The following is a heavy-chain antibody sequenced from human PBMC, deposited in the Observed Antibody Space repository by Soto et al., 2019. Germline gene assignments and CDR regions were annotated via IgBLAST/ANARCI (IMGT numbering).Heavy chain of an antibody. D-gene: IGHD6-19*01. CDR1: GGTFSSYA. V-gene: IGHV1-18*01. J-gene: IGHJ6*02. Sequence: ASVKVSCKASGGTFSSYAISWVRQAPGQGLEWMGWISAYNGNTNYAQKLQGRVTMTTDTSTSTAYMELRSLRSDDTAVYYCAREGIAVAGTHYYYYYGIDVWGQGTTVTVSS. CDR3: AREGIAVAGTHYYYYYGIDV. CDR2: ISAYNGNT.